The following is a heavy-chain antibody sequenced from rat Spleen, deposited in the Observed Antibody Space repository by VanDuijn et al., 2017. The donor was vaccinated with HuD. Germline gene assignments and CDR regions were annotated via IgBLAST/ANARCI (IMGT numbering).Heavy chain of an antibody. V-gene: IGHV3-3*01. CDR3: ATGGTYNWGHEIWFAY. CDR1: GYSITRTYR. J-gene: IGHJ3*01. D-gene: IGHD4-3*01. CDR2: INSAGST. Sequence: EVQLQESGPGLVKPSQSLSLTCSVTGYSITRTYRWNWIRKFPGNKLEWMGYINSAGSTNYNTSLKSRISITRDTSKNQFFLQLNSVTTEDQATCYCATGGTYNWGHEIWFAYWGQGTLVTVSS.